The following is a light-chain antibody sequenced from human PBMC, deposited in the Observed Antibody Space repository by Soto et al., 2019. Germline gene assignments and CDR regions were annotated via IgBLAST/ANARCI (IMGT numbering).Light chain of an antibody. V-gene: IGKV3-11*01. CDR2: DAS. Sequence: EIVLTQSPATLSLSPGESATLSCRASQSIGTYLAWYQQKPGQAPSLLIYDASNRATGIPARFSGSGSGTDFTLTISRLEPGDFAVYYCQQYGSSGTFGQGTKVDIK. CDR3: QQYGSSGT. J-gene: IGKJ1*01. CDR1: QSIGTY.